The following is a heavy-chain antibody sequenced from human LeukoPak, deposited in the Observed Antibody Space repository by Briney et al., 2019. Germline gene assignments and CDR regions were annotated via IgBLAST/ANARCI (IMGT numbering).Heavy chain of an antibody. Sequence: PGESLRLSCTVSGFSLSSYAMSWVRRAPGKGLEWVSATSSSDDGKYYADSVRGRFTISRDNSRNTMYLQMNSLRAEDAAVYYCAKAPVTSCRGAFCYPFDSWGQGTLVTVSS. D-gene: IGHD2-15*01. J-gene: IGHJ4*02. CDR1: GFSLSSYA. CDR3: AKAPVTSCRGAFCYPFDS. CDR2: TSSSDDGK. V-gene: IGHV3-23*01.